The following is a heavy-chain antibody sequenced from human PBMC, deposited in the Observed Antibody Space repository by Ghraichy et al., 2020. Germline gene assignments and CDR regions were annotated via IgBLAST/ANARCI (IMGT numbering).Heavy chain of an antibody. Sequence: GGSLRLSCAASGFSFSNYAMHWVRQAAGKGLEWVAVISFDGSNGHNADFVKGRFTLSRDNSKNTVYLQMNSLRAEDTAVYYCARDRYNGRSGYWGPSDYWGPGTLVTVSS. CDR3: ARDRYNGRSGYWGPSDY. V-gene: IGHV3-30*04. J-gene: IGHJ4*01. D-gene: IGHD3-3*01. CDR1: GFSFSNYA. CDR2: ISFDGSNG.